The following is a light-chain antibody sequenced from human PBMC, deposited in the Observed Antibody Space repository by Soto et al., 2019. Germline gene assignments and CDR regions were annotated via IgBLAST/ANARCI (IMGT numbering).Light chain of an antibody. Sequence: EIVLTQSPGTLSLSPGERATLNCRASQSVRSSYLAWYQQKPGQAPRLLIYGASSRATGIPDRFSGSGSGTDFTLTISRLEPEDFAVYYCQQYGSSPWTFGQGTKVDIK. CDR2: GAS. V-gene: IGKV3-20*01. CDR1: QSVRSSY. CDR3: QQYGSSPWT. J-gene: IGKJ1*01.